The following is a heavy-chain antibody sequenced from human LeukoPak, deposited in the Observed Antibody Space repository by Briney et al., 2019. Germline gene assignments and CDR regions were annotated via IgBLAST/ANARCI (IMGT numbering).Heavy chain of an antibody. CDR1: GFTFSSYS. D-gene: IGHD6-19*01. CDR2: ISSSISTI. J-gene: IGHJ4*02. V-gene: IGHV3-48*01. Sequence: GGSLRLSCAASGFTFSSYSINWVRHAPGEGLGWVSCISSSISTIYYADSVKRRFTIYRDNAKHLLYLQMNSLRAEDTAVYYCARAVAGPSPFDYWGQGTLVTVSS. CDR3: ARAVAGPSPFDY.